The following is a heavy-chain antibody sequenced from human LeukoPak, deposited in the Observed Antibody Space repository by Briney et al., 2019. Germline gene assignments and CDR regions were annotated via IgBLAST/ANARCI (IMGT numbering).Heavy chain of an antibody. CDR3: ARHVTSASAARGFDI. CDR1: GCSFTSYW. V-gene: IGHV5-51*01. D-gene: IGHD1-14*01. J-gene: IGHJ3*02. Sequence: GESLKISCKGSGCSFTSYWIAWVRQMPGKGLEWMGIIYPRDSDTRYSPSFQGQVTISADKSISTAYLQWSGLKASDTAVYYCARHVTSASAARGFDIWGQGTMVTVSS. CDR2: IYPRDSDT.